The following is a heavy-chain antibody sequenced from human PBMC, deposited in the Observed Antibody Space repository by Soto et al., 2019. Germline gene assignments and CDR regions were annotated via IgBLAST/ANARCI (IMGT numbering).Heavy chain of an antibody. Sequence: GGSLRLSCAASGFTFSNAWMSWVRQAPGKGLEWVGRIKSKTDGGTTDYAAPVKGRFTISRDDSKNTLYLQMNSLKTEDTAVYYCTTVLGYCTNGVCYTKQYYYYYMDVWGKGTTVTVSS. V-gene: IGHV3-15*01. CDR3: TTVLGYCTNGVCYTKQYYYYYMDV. CDR2: IKSKTDGGTT. J-gene: IGHJ6*03. CDR1: GFTFSNAW. D-gene: IGHD2-8*01.